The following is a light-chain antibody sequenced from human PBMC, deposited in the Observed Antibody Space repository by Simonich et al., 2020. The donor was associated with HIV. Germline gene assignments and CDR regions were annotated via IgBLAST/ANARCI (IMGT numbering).Light chain of an antibody. Sequence: DIVITQSPLSLPVTPGEPASISCRSSQSLLHSNGHNYLDWYLQKPGPSPQLLIYLGSNRASGVPDRCSGSGSGTDFTLKISRVEAEDVGVYYCMQALQTPFTFGPGTKVDIK. CDR3: MQALQTPFT. CDR2: LGS. J-gene: IGKJ3*01. CDR1: QSLLHSNGHNY. V-gene: IGKV2-28*01.